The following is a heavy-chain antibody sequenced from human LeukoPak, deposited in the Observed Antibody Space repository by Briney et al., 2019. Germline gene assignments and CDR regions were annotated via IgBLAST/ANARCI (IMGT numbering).Heavy chain of an antibody. Sequence: GASVKVSCKASGGTFSSYAISWVRQAPGQGLEWMGRIIPILGIANYAQKFQGRVTITADKSTSTAYMELSSLRSEDTAVYYCAREVGGGRLIYYGMDVWGQGTTVTVSS. V-gene: IGHV1-69*04. CDR3: AREVGGGRLIYYGMDV. D-gene: IGHD4-23*01. CDR1: GGTFSSYA. CDR2: IIPILGIA. J-gene: IGHJ6*02.